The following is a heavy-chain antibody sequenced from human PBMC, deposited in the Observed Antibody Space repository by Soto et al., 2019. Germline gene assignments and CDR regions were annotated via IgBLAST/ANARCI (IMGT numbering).Heavy chain of an antibody. D-gene: IGHD3-3*01. V-gene: IGHV4-59*08. J-gene: IGHJ3*02. CDR3: AHSIIRFLETDAFDI. CDR2: IHYSGST. CDR1: GGSISSYY. Sequence: SETLSLTCTVSGGSISSYYWSWIRQPPGKGLEYIGYIHYSGSTNYKPSLRSRVTISVDTSKNQFSLKLSSVTAADTATYYCAHSIIRFLETDAFDIWGQGTMVTVSS.